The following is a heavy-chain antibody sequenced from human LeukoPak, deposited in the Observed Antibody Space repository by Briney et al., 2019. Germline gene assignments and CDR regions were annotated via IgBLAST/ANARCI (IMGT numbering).Heavy chain of an antibody. V-gene: IGHV3-20*04. J-gene: IGHJ4*02. Sequence: GGSLRLSCAASGFTFDDYGMSWVRQAPGKGLEWVSGINWNGGNTGYADSVKGRFTISRDNAKNSLYLQMNSLRAEDTAVYYCARVLDTAMARDYFDYWGQGTLVTVSS. CDR3: ARVLDTAMARDYFDY. D-gene: IGHD5-18*01. CDR1: GFTFDDYG. CDR2: INWNGGNT.